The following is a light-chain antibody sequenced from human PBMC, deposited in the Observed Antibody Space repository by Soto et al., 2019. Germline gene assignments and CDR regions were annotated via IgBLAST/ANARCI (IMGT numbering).Light chain of an antibody. CDR1: QSVSKTH. Sequence: EIVLTQSPGTLSLSPGERATLSCRASQSVSKTHLAWYQQRPGQGPRLLIYGASNRAAGIPDRFSGSGSGTDFNLTISRLEPEDLAVYYCQQYGGSPKYTFGQGTKLEIK. CDR3: QQYGGSPKYT. V-gene: IGKV3-20*01. J-gene: IGKJ2*01. CDR2: GAS.